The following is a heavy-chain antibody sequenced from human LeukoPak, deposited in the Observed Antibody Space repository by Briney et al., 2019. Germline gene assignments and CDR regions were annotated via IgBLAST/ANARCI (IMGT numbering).Heavy chain of an antibody. CDR3: ARGIGVRYRNQEGWFDP. V-gene: IGHV4-59*08. J-gene: IGHJ5*02. CDR1: GGSISSYY. D-gene: IGHD1-26*01. Sequence: SETLSLTCTVSGGSISSYYWSWIRQPPGKGLEWIGYIYYSGSTNYNPSLKSRVTISVDTSKNQFSLKLSSVTAADTAVYYCARGIGVRYRNQEGWFDPWGQGTLVTVSS. CDR2: IYYSGST.